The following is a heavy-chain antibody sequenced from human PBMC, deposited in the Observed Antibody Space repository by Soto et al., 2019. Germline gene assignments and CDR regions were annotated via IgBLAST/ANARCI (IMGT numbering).Heavy chain of an antibody. Sequence: QITLKESGPTLVKPTQTLTLTCTFSGFSLSTSGVAVGWIRQPPGKALEWLALIYWDDDKRYSPCLKSRLTIPKDTSKNQVVLTMTNMDPVDTATYYCAHRRGYYGSGSYSGMFWFDPWGQGTLVTVSS. J-gene: IGHJ5*02. V-gene: IGHV2-5*02. CDR3: AHRRGYYGSGSYSGMFWFDP. D-gene: IGHD3-10*01. CDR1: GFSLSTSGVA. CDR2: IYWDDDK.